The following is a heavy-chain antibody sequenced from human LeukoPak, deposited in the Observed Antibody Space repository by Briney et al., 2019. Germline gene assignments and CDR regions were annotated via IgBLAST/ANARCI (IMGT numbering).Heavy chain of an antibody. CDR1: GGTFSIYA. CDR3: ARELSDSSGYLDI. D-gene: IGHD3-22*01. V-gene: IGHV1-69*01. J-gene: IGHJ3*02. CDR2: IIPIFGTA. Sequence: ASVKVSCKASGGTFSIYAISWVRQAPGQGLEWMGGIIPIFGTANYAQKFQGRVTITADESTSTAYMELSSLRSEDTAVYYCARELSDSSGYLDIWGQGTMVTVSS.